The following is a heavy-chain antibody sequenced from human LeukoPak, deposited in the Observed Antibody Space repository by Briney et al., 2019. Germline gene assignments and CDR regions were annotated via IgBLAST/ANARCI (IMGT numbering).Heavy chain of an antibody. Sequence: VASVKVSCKASGDTFSSYAISWVRQAPGQGLEWMGGIIPIFGTANYAQKFQGRVTITADESTSTAYMELSSLRSEDTAVYYCARSAVTTYDYWGQGTLVTVSS. V-gene: IGHV1-69*13. CDR2: IIPIFGTA. J-gene: IGHJ4*02. CDR3: ARSAVTTYDY. CDR1: GDTFSSYA. D-gene: IGHD4-11*01.